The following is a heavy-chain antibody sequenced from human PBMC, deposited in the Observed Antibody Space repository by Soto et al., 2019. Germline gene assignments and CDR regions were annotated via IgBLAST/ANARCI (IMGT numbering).Heavy chain of an antibody. D-gene: IGHD6-13*01. CDR1: GYNFNNYW. CDR2: IYPDDSDT. Sequence: GESLKISCKASGYNFNNYWIGWVRQMPEKGLEWMGFIYPDDSDTKYGPSFQGQVTISVDKSITTASLQWSSLKASDTAMYYCARIPFAATGFYFDYWAQGTLVTVSS. V-gene: IGHV5-51*01. CDR3: ARIPFAATGFYFDY. J-gene: IGHJ4*02.